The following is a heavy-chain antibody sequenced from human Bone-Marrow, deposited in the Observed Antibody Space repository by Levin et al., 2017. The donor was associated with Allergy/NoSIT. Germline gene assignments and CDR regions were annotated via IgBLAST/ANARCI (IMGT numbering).Heavy chain of an antibody. CDR3: YGSANYRDKFDV. D-gene: IGHD3-10*01. CDR1: GFTVSSNY. CDR2: IYSRGDT. Sequence: GESLKISCTASGFTVSSNYISWVRQAPGKGLDWVSVIYSRGDTYYAESVEGRFTISRDNSKNTVYLQMNNLRVEDTAVYYCYGSANYRDKFDVWGQGTLVTVSS. V-gene: IGHV3-53*01. J-gene: IGHJ3*01.